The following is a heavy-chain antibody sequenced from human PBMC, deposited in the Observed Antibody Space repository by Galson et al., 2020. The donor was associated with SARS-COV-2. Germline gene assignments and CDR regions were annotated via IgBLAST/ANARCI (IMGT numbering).Heavy chain of an antibody. D-gene: IGHD3-22*01. CDR2: INPTGSI. V-gene: IGHV4-34*01. CDR3: ARGSRDVTMILMIATTASYYFAF. CDR1: GGSFSGYY. J-gene: IGHJ4*02. Sequence: SQASETLSLTCAVYGGSFSGYYWGWIRQPPGKGLEWIGEINPTGSINYSPSLKSRVTISKDTSKNQFSLRLRSVTAADTAMYFCARGSRDVTMILMIATTASYYFAFWGQGSLVTVSS.